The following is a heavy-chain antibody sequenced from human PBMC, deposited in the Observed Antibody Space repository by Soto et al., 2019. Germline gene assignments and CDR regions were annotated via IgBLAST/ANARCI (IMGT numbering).Heavy chain of an antibody. CDR3: ATHSGYPVDAFDI. V-gene: IGHV1-69*02. J-gene: IGHJ3*02. Sequence: QVQLVQSGAEVKKPGSSVKVSCKASGGTFSSYTISWVRQAPGQGLEWMGRIIPILGIANYAQKFQGRVTITADKSTSTAYMELSSLRSEDTAVYYCATHSGYPVDAFDIWGQGTMVTVSS. D-gene: IGHD3-22*01. CDR2: IIPILGIA. CDR1: GGTFSSYT.